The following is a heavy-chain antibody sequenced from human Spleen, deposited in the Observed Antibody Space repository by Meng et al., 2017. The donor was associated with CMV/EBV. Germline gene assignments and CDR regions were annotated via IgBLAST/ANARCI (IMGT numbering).Heavy chain of an antibody. J-gene: IGHJ6*02. D-gene: IGHD3-10*01. V-gene: IGHV3-21*01. CDR1: GFTFSSCN. CDR2: ISSSSSYI. Sequence: GGSLRLSCAVSGFTFSSCNMDCQAPGKGLEWVSSISSSSSYIYYADSVKGRFTISRDNAKNSLYLQMNSLRAEDTAVYYCARDLLGSYYYYGMDVWGQGTTVTVSS. CDR3: ARDLLGSYYYYGMDV.